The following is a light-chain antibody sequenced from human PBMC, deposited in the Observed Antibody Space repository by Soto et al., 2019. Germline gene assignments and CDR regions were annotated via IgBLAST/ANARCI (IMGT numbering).Light chain of an antibody. J-gene: IGLJ1*01. CDR2: GNN. CDR1: SSNIGAGYD. Sequence: SVLTQPPSVSGAPGQRVTISCTGSSSNIGAGYDVHWYQRRPGTAPKVLIYGNNNRPSGVPDRFSGSKSGTSASLAITGLQAEDEADYYCQSYDSSLSGSYVFGTGTKLTVL. V-gene: IGLV1-40*01. CDR3: QSYDSSLSGSYV.